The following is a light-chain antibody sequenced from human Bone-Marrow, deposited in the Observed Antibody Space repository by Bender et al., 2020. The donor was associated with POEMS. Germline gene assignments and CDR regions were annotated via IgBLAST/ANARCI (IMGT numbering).Light chain of an antibody. CDR2: DVT. CDR1: SSDVGTYNL. Sequence: QSALTQPASVSGSPGQSITISCTGTSSDVGTYNLVSWYQQLPGKAPKLMIYDVTKRPSGVPDRFSGSKSGTSASLAITWLQAEDEGDYYCQSDDNSLGGWVFGGGTKLTVL. J-gene: IGLJ3*02. CDR3: QSDDNSLGGWV. V-gene: IGLV2-14*02.